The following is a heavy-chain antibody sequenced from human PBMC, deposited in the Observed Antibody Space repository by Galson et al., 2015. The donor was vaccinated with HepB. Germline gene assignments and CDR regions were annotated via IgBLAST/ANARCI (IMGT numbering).Heavy chain of an antibody. Sequence: SLRLSCAAYGFTFSNYYMHWVRQAPGKGLEYVSAISGNGDFTSYANSVRGRFIISRDNSKNTVYLQMGSLRAEDMAVYYCARGAYGDPLDYWGQGTLVTVSS. CDR1: GFTFSNYY. CDR2: ISGNGDFT. V-gene: IGHV3-64*01. D-gene: IGHD4-17*01. CDR3: ARGAYGDPLDY. J-gene: IGHJ4*02.